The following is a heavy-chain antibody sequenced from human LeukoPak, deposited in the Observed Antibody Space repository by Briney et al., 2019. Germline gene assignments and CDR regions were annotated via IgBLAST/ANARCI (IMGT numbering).Heavy chain of an antibody. J-gene: IGHJ4*02. Sequence: TGGSLRLSCAASGFTFSSYSMNWVRQAPGKGLEWVSSISSSSSYIYYADSVKGRFTISRDNAKNSLFLQMNSLRAEDTAVYYCARGPDYYDSSGYYSSYWGQGTLVTVSS. D-gene: IGHD3-22*01. CDR1: GFTFSSYS. CDR3: ARGPDYYDSSGYYSSY. V-gene: IGHV3-21*01. CDR2: ISSSSSYI.